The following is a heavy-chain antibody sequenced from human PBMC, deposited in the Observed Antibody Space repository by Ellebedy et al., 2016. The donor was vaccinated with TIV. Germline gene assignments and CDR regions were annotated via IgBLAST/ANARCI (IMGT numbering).Heavy chain of an antibody. Sequence: SETLSLTXTVSGYSIGRGYYWGWIRLSPGKGLEWIGSINHLGSTYSNPSLKSRLTLAVDTSKNQFSLTLSSVTTADTARYYCGRGGGGDCGGDCYSDNWGQGILVSVSS. CDR3: GRGGGGDCGGDCYSDN. CDR2: INHLGST. J-gene: IGHJ4*02. D-gene: IGHD2-21*02. V-gene: IGHV4-38-2*02. CDR1: GYSIGRGYY.